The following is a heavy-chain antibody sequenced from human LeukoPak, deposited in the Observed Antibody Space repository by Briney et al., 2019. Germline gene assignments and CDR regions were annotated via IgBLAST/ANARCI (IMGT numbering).Heavy chain of an antibody. D-gene: IGHD4-11*01. CDR1: GDTFSSYA. V-gene: IGHV1-69*04. CDR3: ARVQYPPTYYMDV. J-gene: IGHJ6*03. Sequence: GASVKVSCKASGDTFSSYAISRVRQAPGQGLEWMGRIIPILGIANNAQQFQGRVTITADKSTSTAYMELSSLRSEDTAVYYCARVQYPPTYYMDVWGKGTTVTVSS. CDR2: IIPILGIA.